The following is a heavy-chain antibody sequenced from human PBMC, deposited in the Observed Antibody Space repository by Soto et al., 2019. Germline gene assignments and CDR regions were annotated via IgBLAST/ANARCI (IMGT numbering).Heavy chain of an antibody. CDR2: INPNNGAT. CDR3: ARGGGIGYYYAMDI. J-gene: IGHJ6*02. Sequence: GQLVQSGAAVKKPGASVKVSCKASGYAFNYYFLHWVRQAPGQGLEWMGWINPNNGATNDAKNLQGRVTMTRDTSISTAYMELTNLRSDDTAVYFCARGGGIGYYYAMDIWGQGTTVTVSS. V-gene: IGHV1-2*02. D-gene: IGHD2-21*01. CDR1: GYAFNYYF.